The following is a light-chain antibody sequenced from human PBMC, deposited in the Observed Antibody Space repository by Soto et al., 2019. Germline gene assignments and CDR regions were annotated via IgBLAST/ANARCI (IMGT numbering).Light chain of an antibody. CDR1: QSVSSY. CDR3: QHYISYSVA. CDR2: GAS. Sequence: ELVLTHAPATRSFSPWERATLSSRASQSVSSYLAWYQQKPGQAPRLLIYGASSRATGIPDRFSGSGSGTEFTLTISSLQPDDFATYYCQHYISYSVAFGQGTKVDIK. V-gene: IGKV3-11*01. J-gene: IGKJ1*01.